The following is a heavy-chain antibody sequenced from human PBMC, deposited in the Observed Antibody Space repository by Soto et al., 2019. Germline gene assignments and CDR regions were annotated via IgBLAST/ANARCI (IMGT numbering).Heavy chain of an antibody. CDR3: ARSISSCQLDR. V-gene: IGHV1-3*01. CDR1: GYTFTRST. D-gene: IGHD2-2*01. Sequence: ASVKVSCKASGYTFTRSTMNWVRQAHGQRLEWMGWINPDNGNTKSSQKIQDRVIITRDTSSSTAYMDLSSLRSEDTAVYYCARSISSCQLDRRGQVTLFTVSS. CDR2: INPDNGNT. J-gene: IGHJ5*02.